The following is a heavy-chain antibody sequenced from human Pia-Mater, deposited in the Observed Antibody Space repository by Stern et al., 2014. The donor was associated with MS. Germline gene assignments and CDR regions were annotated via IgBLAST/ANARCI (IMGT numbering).Heavy chain of an antibody. CDR3: ARQPDYSDFLDF. J-gene: IGHJ4*02. D-gene: IGHD4-11*01. V-gene: IGHV1-3*01. CDR1: GYNFIDHA. CDR2: INGGPGTT. Sequence: QVQLVQSGAEVKKPGASMTISCKTSGYNFIDHAIHWVRQAPGLRLEWMGWINGGPGTTKYSQKFQGRVSFTRDKAASAAYMDLSSLSPDDTAVYYCARQPDYSDFLDFWGQGTLVTVSS.